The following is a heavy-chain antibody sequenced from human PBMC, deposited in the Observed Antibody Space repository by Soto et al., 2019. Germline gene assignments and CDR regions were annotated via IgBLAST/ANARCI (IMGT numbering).Heavy chain of an antibody. Sequence: QVQLVQSGAEVKKSGSSVKVSCKASGGTFSSYSINWVRQAPGQGLEWMGEIIPIFGTANYAQKFQGRVTITADESTSTAYMELSSLRSEDRAVYYCARDGGRHAGGIDYWGQGTLVNVSS. J-gene: IGHJ4*02. CDR2: IIPIFGTA. CDR3: ARDGGRHAGGIDY. V-gene: IGHV1-69*01. D-gene: IGHD1-26*01. CDR1: GGTFSSYS.